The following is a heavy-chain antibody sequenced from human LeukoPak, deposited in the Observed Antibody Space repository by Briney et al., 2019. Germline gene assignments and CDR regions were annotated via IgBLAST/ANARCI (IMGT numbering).Heavy chain of an antibody. Sequence: GGSLRLSCAASGFTFSNYGMHWVRQAPGKGLEWVAVVSFDGSNEDYADSVKGRFSISRDNSKNTLYLLMNSLRAEDTAVYHCAKEGYYGSGSFPDYWGQGTLVTVSS. CDR2: VSFDGSNE. CDR3: AKEGYYGSGSFPDY. J-gene: IGHJ4*02. CDR1: GFTFSNYG. V-gene: IGHV3-30*18. D-gene: IGHD3-10*01.